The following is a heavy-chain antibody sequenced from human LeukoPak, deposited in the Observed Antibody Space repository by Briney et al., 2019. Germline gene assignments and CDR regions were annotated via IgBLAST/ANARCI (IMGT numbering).Heavy chain of an antibody. CDR1: GFTFSSYW. CDR2: INSDGSST. J-gene: IGHJ4*02. D-gene: IGHD4-17*01. CDR3: ARDYGDYSYYFDY. Sequence: PGGSLRLSCAASGFTFSSYWMHWVRHAPGKGLVWVSRINSDGSSTSYADCVKGRFAITRDNAKNTLYLQVNSLRAEDTAVYYCARDYGDYSYYFDYWGQGTLVTVSS. V-gene: IGHV3-74*01.